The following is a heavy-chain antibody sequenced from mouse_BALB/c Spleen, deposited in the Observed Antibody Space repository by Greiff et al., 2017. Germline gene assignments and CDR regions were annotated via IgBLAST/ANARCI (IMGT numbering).Heavy chain of an antibody. Sequence: EVQLQQSGAELVKPGASVKLSCTASGFNIKDTYMHWVKQRPEQGLEWIGRIDPANGNTKYDPKFQGKATITADTSSNTAYLQLSSLTSEDTAVYYCARSSSGHLFLYAMDYWGQGTSVTVSS. CDR2: IDPANGNT. D-gene: IGHD3-1*01. J-gene: IGHJ4*01. CDR1: GFNIKDTY. CDR3: ARSSSGHLFLYAMDY. V-gene: IGHV14-3*02.